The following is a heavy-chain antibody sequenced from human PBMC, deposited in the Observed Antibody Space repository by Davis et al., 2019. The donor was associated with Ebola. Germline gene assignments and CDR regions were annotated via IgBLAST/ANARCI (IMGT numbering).Heavy chain of an antibody. Sequence: PSETLSLTCTVSGGSVSSGSYYWSWIRQPPGKGLEWIGYIYYSGSTNYNPSLKSRVTISVDTSKNQFSLKLSSVTAADTAVYYCARGIAAAFDYWGQGTLVTVSS. CDR1: GGSVSSGSYY. D-gene: IGHD6-13*01. CDR3: ARGIAAAFDY. J-gene: IGHJ4*02. V-gene: IGHV4-61*01. CDR2: IYYSGST.